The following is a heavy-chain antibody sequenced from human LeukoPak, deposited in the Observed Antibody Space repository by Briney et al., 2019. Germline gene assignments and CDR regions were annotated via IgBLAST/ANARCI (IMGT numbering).Heavy chain of an antibody. J-gene: IGHJ4*02. V-gene: IGHV4-34*01. CDR2: INHSGST. Sequence: KPSETLSLTCALYGGSFSGYYWSWIRQPPGKGREWIGEINHSGSTNYNPSLKSRVTISVDTSENQFSLELCSVTAAETAVYYCARATREKNWGLDYWGEGTLVTDSS. CDR1: GGSFSGYY. CDR3: ARATREKNWGLDY. D-gene: IGHD7-27*01.